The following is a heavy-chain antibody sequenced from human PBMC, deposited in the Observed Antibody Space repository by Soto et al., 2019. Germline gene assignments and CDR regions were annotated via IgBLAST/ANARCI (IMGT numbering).Heavy chain of an antibody. Sequence: SETLSLTCTVSGGSITSYYWSWIRQPPGKGLEWIGYIYYSGITDYNPSLKSRVTISVDTSKSQFSLKPSSVTAADTAVYYCSRENRPITMTYLICSAPWGKGPRVTFP. CDR3: SRENRPITMTYLICSAP. V-gene: IGHV4-59*01. D-gene: IGHD3-22*01. CDR1: GGSITSYY. J-gene: IGHJ5*02. CDR2: IYYSGIT.